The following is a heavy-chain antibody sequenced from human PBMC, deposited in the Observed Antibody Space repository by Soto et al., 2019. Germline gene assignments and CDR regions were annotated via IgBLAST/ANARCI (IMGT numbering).Heavy chain of an antibody. Sequence: SETLSLTCTVSGGSISSYYWSWIRRPPGKGLEWIGYIYYSGSTNYNPSLKSRVTISVDTSKSQFSLKLSSVTAADTAVYYCARHSGGYYYYGMDVWGQGTTVTVSS. CDR3: ARHSGGYYYYGMDV. V-gene: IGHV4-59*08. CDR2: IYYSGST. D-gene: IGHD2-15*01. J-gene: IGHJ6*02. CDR1: GGSISSYY.